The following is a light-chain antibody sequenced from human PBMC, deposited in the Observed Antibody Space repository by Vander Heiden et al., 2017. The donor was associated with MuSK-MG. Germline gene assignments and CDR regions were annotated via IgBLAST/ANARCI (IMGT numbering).Light chain of an antibody. V-gene: IGLV1-40*01. CDR2: GNI. Sequence: QSVLTQPPSVSGAPGQGATISCTGSSSNIGAGYDVHWYQQVPGAAPKLLIYGNINRPSGVPDRFSGSKSGASASLAITGLQPEDESDYYCQSHDSSLSAYVFGTGTKVTVL. J-gene: IGLJ1*01. CDR1: SSNIGAGYD. CDR3: QSHDSSLSAYV.